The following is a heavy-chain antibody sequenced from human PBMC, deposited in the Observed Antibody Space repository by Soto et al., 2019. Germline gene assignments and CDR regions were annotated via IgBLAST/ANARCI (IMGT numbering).Heavy chain of an antibody. Sequence: PGESLKISCKGSGYSFTSYWIGWVRQMPGKGLEWMGIIYPGDSDTRYSPSFQGQVTISADKSISTAYLQWSSLKASDTAMYYCARQRIAAAGTLYYYYGMDVWGQGTTVTVSS. J-gene: IGHJ6*02. CDR3: ARQRIAAAGTLYYYYGMDV. V-gene: IGHV5-51*01. CDR1: GYSFTSYW. D-gene: IGHD6-13*01. CDR2: IYPGDSDT.